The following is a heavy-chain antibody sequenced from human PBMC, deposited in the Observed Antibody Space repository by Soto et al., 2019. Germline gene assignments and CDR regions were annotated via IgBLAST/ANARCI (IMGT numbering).Heavy chain of an antibody. D-gene: IGHD1-20*01. Sequence: PSETLSLTCTVSGGSISSNDYYWSWIRQPPGKGLEWIGYIYYSGSTYYNPSLKSRVTISAGTSKTQFSLKLTSVTAADTAVYYCARGRYNWNQGAFDIWGQGTVVTVSS. J-gene: IGHJ3*02. CDR1: GGSISSNDYY. CDR2: IYYSGST. CDR3: ARGRYNWNQGAFDI. V-gene: IGHV4-30-4*01.